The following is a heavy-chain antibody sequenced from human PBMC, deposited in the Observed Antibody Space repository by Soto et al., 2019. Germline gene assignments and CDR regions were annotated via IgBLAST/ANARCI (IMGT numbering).Heavy chain of an antibody. V-gene: IGHV4-4*03. Sequence: PETLSLTCCVSGGSIGSNDWGSWVRQAPGKGLEWIGEMYETGTTNYSPSLKSRVNISVDKSKNQVSLRLRSVTAADTAVYYCARGNDNDDFWGRWSLDPWGQGTLVTVSS. CDR2: MYETGTT. J-gene: IGHJ5*02. D-gene: IGHD3-3*01. CDR1: GGSIGSNDW. CDR3: ARGNDNDDFWGRWSLDP.